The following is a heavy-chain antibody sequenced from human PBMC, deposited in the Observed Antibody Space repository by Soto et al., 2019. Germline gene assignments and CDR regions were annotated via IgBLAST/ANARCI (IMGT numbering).Heavy chain of an antibody. CDR1: GGSISSGDYS. J-gene: IGHJ4*02. CDR3: ARASGDYGNYYLDS. D-gene: IGHD4-17*01. CDR2: IYHSAYT. V-gene: IGHV4-30-2*01. Sequence: SETLSLTCTVSGGSISSGDYSWSWIRQPPGKGLEFIGYIYHSAYTYYIPSLKSRVTISVDGSKNQFSLKLNSVTAADTAVYYCARASGDYGNYYLDSWGQGILVTVSS.